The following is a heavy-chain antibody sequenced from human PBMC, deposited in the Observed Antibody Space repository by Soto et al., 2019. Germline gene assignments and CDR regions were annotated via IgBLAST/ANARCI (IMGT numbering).Heavy chain of an antibody. V-gene: IGHV3-23*01. J-gene: IGHJ4*02. CDR2: ISSSGGST. CDR3: AKPSYDSSGYYYVTRPYFDY. Sequence: GGSLRLSSAASGFTFSGYAMSLVRQAPGKGLEWVSAISSSGGSTYYADSVKGRFTISRDNSKNTLYLQMNSLRAEDTAVYYCAKPSYDSSGYYYVTRPYFDYWGQGTLVTVSS. CDR1: GFTFSGYA. D-gene: IGHD3-22*01.